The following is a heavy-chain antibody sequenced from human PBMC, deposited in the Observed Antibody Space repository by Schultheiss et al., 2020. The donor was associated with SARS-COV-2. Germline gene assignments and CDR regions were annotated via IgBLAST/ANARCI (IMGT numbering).Heavy chain of an antibody. CDR3: AADGNCSGGSCYSSANYYYYYGMDV. V-gene: IGHV1-58*02. CDR2: IVVGSGNT. J-gene: IGHJ6*02. CDR1: GFTFTSSA. D-gene: IGHD2-15*01. Sequence: SVKVSCKASGFTFTSSAMQWVRQARGQRLEWIGWIVVGSGNTNYAQKFQERVTITRDMSTSTAYMELSSLRSEDTAVYYCAADGNCSGGSCYSSANYYYYYGMDVWGQGTTVTVSS.